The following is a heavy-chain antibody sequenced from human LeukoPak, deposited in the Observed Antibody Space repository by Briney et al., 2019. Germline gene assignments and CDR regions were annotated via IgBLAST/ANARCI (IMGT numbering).Heavy chain of an antibody. D-gene: IGHD1-26*01. CDR3: ARRSRVLDAFDI. CDR1: GGTFSSYT. J-gene: IGHJ3*02. CDR2: IIPILGIA. Sequence: ASVTLSCKASGGTFSSYTISWVRQAPGQGLEWMGRIIPILGIANYAQKFQGRVTITADKSTSTAYIELSSLRSEDTAVYYCARRSRVLDAFDIWGQGTMVTVSS. V-gene: IGHV1-69*02.